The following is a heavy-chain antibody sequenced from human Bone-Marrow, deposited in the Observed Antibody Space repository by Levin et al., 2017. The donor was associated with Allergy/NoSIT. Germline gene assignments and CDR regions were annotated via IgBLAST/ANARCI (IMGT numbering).Heavy chain of an antibody. J-gene: IGHJ4*02. CDR3: AKEPNLYSGYDHFDF. V-gene: IGHV3-23*01. D-gene: IGHD5-12*01. CDR2: ISGSDDST. CDR1: GVALSLYA. Sequence: PGGSLRLSCAGSGVALSLYAMTWVRQVPGKGLEWISSISGSDDSTYYADSVRGRFTISRDNSKNTLYLQMNSLRAEDTAIYHCAKEPNLYSGYDHFDFWGQGTLVTVSS.